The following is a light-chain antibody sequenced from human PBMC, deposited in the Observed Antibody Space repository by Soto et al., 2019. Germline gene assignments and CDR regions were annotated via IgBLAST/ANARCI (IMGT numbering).Light chain of an antibody. CDR3: QQTYSTPIT. CDR2: GAS. J-gene: IGKJ5*01. Sequence: EIVLTQSPGTLSLSPGGRATLSCRASQSVSSSYLAWYQQKPGQAPRLLIYGASSRATGIPDRFSGSGSGTDFTLTISGLQPEDFVTYYCQQTYSTPITFGQGTRLEIK. V-gene: IGKV3-20*01. CDR1: QSVSSSY.